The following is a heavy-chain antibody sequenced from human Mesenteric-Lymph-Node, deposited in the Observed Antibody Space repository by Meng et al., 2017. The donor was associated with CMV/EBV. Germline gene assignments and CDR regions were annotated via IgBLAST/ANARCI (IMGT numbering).Heavy chain of an antibody. CDR2: INSDGIGT. J-gene: IGHJ6*02. V-gene: IGHV3-74*01. CDR1: GFTFSSNW. Sequence: GESLKISCADSGFTFSSNWMHWVRQAPGKGLVWVSRINSDGIGTNYADSVKGRFTISRDNAKNTLYLQMNSLRAEDTAVYYCARDRHYAMDVWGRGTTVTVSS. CDR3: ARDRHYAMDV.